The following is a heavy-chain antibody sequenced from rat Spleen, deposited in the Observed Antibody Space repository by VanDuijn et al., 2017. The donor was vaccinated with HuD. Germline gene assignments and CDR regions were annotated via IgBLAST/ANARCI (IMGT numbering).Heavy chain of an antibody. CDR1: GFTFSNYY. CDR2: ISTGGGNT. Sequence: EVQLVESDGGLVQPGRSLKLSCAASGFTFSNYYMAWVRQAPTKGLEWVASISTGGGNTYYPDSVRGRFTISSDNSKSTLYLQMNSLRSEDTATYYCTTNYGYPPPYWGQGVMVTVSS. V-gene: IGHV5-25*01. J-gene: IGHJ2*01. CDR3: TTNYGYPPPY. D-gene: IGHD1-7*01.